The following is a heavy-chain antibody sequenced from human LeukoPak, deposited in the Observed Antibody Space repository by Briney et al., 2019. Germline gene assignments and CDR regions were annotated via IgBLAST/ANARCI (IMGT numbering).Heavy chain of an antibody. J-gene: IGHJ6*04. V-gene: IGHV3-48*03. CDR1: YE. CDR2: ISSSGSTI. CDR3: AELGITMIGGV. D-gene: IGHD3-10*02. Sequence: YEMNWVRQAPGKGLEWVSYISSSGSTIYYADSVKGRFTISRDNAKNSLYLQMNSLRAEDTAVYYCAELGITMIGGVWGKGTTVTVSS.